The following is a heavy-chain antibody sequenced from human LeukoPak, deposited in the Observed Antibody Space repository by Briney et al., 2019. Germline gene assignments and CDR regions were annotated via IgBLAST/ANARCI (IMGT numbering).Heavy chain of an antibody. D-gene: IGHD2-15*01. V-gene: IGHV1-46*01. J-gene: IGHJ2*01. CDR1: GYIFTTYY. CDR2: INPSSGST. CDR3: ARCDHFEVAAKRDWYFDL. Sequence: GASGKVSCKASGYIFTTYYMNWVRQATGQGLEWMGIINPSSGSTSYAQKFQGRVTMTRDMSTSTVYMEMSSLRSEDTAVYYCARCDHFEVAAKRDWYFDLWGRGTLVTVSS.